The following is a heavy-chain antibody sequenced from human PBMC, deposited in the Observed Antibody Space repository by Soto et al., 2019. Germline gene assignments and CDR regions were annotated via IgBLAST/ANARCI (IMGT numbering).Heavy chain of an antibody. CDR3: ARDYGDYLIDY. J-gene: IGHJ4*02. CDR1: GFTFSSYA. V-gene: IGHV3-30-3*01. Sequence: GGSLRLSCAASGFTFSSYAMHWVRQAPGKGLEWVAVISYDGSNKYYADSVKGRFTISRDNSKNTLYLQMNSLRAEDTAVYYCARDYGDYLIDYWGQGT. D-gene: IGHD4-17*01. CDR2: ISYDGSNK.